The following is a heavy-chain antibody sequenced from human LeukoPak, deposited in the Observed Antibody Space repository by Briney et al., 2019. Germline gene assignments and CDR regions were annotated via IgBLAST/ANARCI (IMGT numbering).Heavy chain of an antibody. J-gene: IGHJ5*02. CDR2: IKQDGSEK. V-gene: IGHV3-7*01. D-gene: IGHD6-13*01. Sequence: GGSLRLSCAASGFTFSSYWMSWVRQAPGKGLEWVANIKQDGSEKYYVDSVKGRFTISRDNAKNSLYLQMNSLRAEDTAVYYCARGRKVAAAGIWDGWFDPWGQGTLVTVSS. CDR1: GFTFSSYW. CDR3: ARGRKVAAAGIWDGWFDP.